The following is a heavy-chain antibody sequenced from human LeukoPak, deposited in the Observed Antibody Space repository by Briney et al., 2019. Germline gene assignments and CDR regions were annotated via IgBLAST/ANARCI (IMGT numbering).Heavy chain of an antibody. Sequence: GGSLRLSCAAYGFTFSSYGMHWVRQAPGKGLEWVAVISYDGSNKYYADSVKGRFTISRDNSKNTLYLQMNSLRAEDTAVYYCAKDLYDSSGYYPTVDYWGQGTLVTVSS. CDR1: GFTFSSYG. V-gene: IGHV3-30*18. J-gene: IGHJ4*02. CDR2: ISYDGSNK. CDR3: AKDLYDSSGYYPTVDY. D-gene: IGHD3-22*01.